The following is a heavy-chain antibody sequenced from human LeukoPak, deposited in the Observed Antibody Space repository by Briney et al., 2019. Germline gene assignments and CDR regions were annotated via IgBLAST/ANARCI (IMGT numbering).Heavy chain of an antibody. CDR1: GGSISSDDYY. CDR3: ARSEATAGTFSFGY. Sequence: SSETLSLTCTVSGGSISSDDYYWNWFRQPPGKGLEWIGYIYYSGSTHYNPSLKSRVTVSVDTSKNQFSLRLNFVTAADTAVYYCARSEATAGTFSFGYWGQGTLVTVSS. J-gene: IGHJ4*02. CDR2: IYYSGST. D-gene: IGHD6-13*01. V-gene: IGHV4-30-4*01.